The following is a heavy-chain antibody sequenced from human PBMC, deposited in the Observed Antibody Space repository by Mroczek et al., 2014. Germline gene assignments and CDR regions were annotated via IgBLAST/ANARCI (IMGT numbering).Heavy chain of an antibody. D-gene: IGHD1-1*01. CDR2: IYYSGST. CDR3: ARNPLELDRPFDY. J-gene: IGHJ4*02. Sequence: QVQLQESGPGLVKPSETLSLTCTVSGGSISSSSYYWGWIRQPPGKGLEWIGSIYYSGSTYYNPSLKSRVTISVDTSKNQFSLKLSSVTAADTAVYYCARNPLELDRPFDYWAREPWSPSPQ. CDR1: GGSISSSSYY. V-gene: IGHV4-39*01.